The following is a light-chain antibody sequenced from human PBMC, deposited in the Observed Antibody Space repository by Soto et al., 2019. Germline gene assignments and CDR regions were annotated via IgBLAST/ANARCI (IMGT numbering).Light chain of an antibody. CDR2: GAS. CDR3: QQYNNWPGGT. V-gene: IGKV3-15*01. CDR1: QSVSSN. Sequence: EIVMTQSPATLSVSPGERATLSCRASQSVSSNLAWYQQKPGQAPRLLIYGASTRATGIPARFSGSGSGTEFTLTISILQSEDFAVYYCQQYNNWPGGTFGGGTKVDIK. J-gene: IGKJ4*01.